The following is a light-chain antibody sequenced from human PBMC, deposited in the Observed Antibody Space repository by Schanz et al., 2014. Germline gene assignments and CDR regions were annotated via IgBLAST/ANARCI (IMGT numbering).Light chain of an antibody. CDR1: QSINNY. J-gene: IGKJ1*01. CDR3: QQYNSYWT. Sequence: DIQMTQSPSSLSASVGDRVTITCRASQSINNYLAWFQQKPGKVPKRLIYAASILQGGVPSRFSASGSGTEFTLTITSLQPDDFATYYCQQYNSYWTFGQGTKVEIK. CDR2: AAS. V-gene: IGKV1-16*01.